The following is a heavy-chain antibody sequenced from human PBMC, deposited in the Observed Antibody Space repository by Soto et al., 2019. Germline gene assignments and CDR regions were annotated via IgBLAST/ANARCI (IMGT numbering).Heavy chain of an antibody. Sequence: QVQLQESGPGLVKPSQTLSLTCTVSGCSISSGGYYWSWIRQHPGKGLEWIGYIYYSGSTYYNPSLKFRVTISVDTSKNQFSLKLSSVTAADTAVYYCARDSSDEYSIASRGTFDPWGQGTLVTVSS. J-gene: IGHJ5*02. V-gene: IGHV4-31*03. D-gene: IGHD6-6*01. CDR3: ARDSSDEYSIASRGTFDP. CDR1: GCSISSGGYY. CDR2: IYYSGST.